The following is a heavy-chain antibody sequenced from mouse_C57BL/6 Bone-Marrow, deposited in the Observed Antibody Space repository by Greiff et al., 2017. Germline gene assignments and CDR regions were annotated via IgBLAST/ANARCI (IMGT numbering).Heavy chain of an antibody. CDR2: INSDGGRT. V-gene: IGHV5-2*01. CDR1: EYEFPSHD. D-gene: IGHD2-4*01. J-gene: IGHJ1*03. Sequence: EVHLVESGGGLVQPGESLKLSCESNEYEFPSHDMSWVRKTPEKRLELVAAINSDGGRTYYPDTMERRFIISRDNTKKTLYLQMSSLRSEDTALYYCARSPYDYDYWYFDVWGTGTTVTVSS. CDR3: ARSPYDYDYWYFDV.